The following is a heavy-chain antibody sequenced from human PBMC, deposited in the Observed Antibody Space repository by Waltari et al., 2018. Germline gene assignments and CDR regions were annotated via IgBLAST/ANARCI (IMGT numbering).Heavy chain of an antibody. D-gene: IGHD1-26*01. V-gene: IGHV3-64D*06. CDR1: GFPFSGYG. CDR2: ISDNGRST. J-gene: IGHJ4*02. Sequence: EVQLVESGGGLVQPGGSLRLSCSASGFPFSGYGMHWVRQTPGKGLEYVAGISDNGRSTYYANSVKDRFSISRDNSKNTLYIQMSSLRSEDTAIYYCVKTVVGSFIFDYWGQGTLVTVSS. CDR3: VKTVVGSFIFDY.